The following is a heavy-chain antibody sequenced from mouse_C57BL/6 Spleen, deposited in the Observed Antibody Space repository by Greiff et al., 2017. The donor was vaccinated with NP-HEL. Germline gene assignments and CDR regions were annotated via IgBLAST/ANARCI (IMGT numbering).Heavy chain of an antibody. Sequence: VQLQQSGAELAKPGASVKLSCKASGYTFTSYWMHWVKQRPGQGLEWIGYINPSSGYTKYNQKFKDKATLTADKSSSTAYMQLSSLTYEDSAVYYCANYDYDGYYAMDYWGQGTSVTVSS. CDR1: GYTFTSYW. CDR2: INPSSGYT. V-gene: IGHV1-7*01. CDR3: ANYDYDGYYAMDY. D-gene: IGHD2-4*01. J-gene: IGHJ4*01.